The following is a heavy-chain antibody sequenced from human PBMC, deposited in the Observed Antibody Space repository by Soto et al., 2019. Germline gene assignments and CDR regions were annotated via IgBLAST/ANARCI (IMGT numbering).Heavy chain of an antibody. V-gene: IGHV1-69*13. CDR1: GGTFSSYA. D-gene: IGHD4-17*01. CDR3: ARASYGGNSVDYFDY. J-gene: IGHJ4*02. CDR2: IIPIFGTA. Sequence: ASVKVSCKASGGTFSSYAISWVRQAPGQGLEWMGGIIPIFGTANYAQKFQGRVTITADGSTSTAYMELSSLRSEDTAVYYCARASYGGNSVDYFDYWGQGTLVTVSS.